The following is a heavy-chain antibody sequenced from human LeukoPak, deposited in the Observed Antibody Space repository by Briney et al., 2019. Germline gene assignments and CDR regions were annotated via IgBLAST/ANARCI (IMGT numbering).Heavy chain of an antibody. CDR2: ISAYNGNT. V-gene: IGHV1-18*04. J-gene: IGHJ4*02. CDR1: GYTFTGYY. Sequence: AASVKVSCKASGYTFTGYYMHWVRQAPGQGLEWMGWISAYNGNTNYAQKLQGRVTMTTDTSTSTAYMELRSLRSDDTAVYYCARVRGDYFDYWGQGTLVTVSS. CDR3: ARVRGDYFDY. D-gene: IGHD3-10*01.